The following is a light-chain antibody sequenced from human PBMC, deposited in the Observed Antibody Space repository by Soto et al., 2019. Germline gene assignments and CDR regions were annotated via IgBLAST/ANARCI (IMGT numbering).Light chain of an antibody. CDR1: QSVSSY. CDR3: QQYGSSPRT. V-gene: IGKV3-11*01. CDR2: DAS. J-gene: IGKJ1*01. Sequence: EIVLTQSPATLSLSPGERATLSCRASQSVSSYLAWYQQKPGQAPRLLIYDASDRATGIPARFSGSGSGTELTITISSLQSEDFAVYYCQQYGSSPRTFGLGTKVDIK.